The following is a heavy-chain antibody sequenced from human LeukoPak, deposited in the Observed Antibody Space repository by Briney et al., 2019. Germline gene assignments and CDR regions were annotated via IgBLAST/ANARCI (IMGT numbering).Heavy chain of an antibody. Sequence: GRSLRLSCAASGFTFSSYAMHWVRQAPGKGLEWVAVISYDGSNKYYADSVKGRFTISRDNSKNTLYLQMNSLRAEDTAVYYCARSQQYQLLNGFYYWGQGTLVTVSS. CDR1: GFTFSSYA. CDR2: ISYDGSNK. CDR3: ARSQQYQLLNGFYY. D-gene: IGHD2-2*01. J-gene: IGHJ4*02. V-gene: IGHV3-30*04.